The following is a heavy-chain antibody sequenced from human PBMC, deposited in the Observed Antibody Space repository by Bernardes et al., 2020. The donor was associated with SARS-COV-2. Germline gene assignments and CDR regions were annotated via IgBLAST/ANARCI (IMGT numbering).Heavy chain of an antibody. D-gene: IGHD2-2*01. CDR1: GGSISSYY. CDR3: ARMSTSSSGNPSYSYGMDV. CDR2: IYTSGST. J-gene: IGHJ6*02. V-gene: IGHV4-4*07. Sequence: SETLSLTCTVSGGSISSYYWSWIRQPAGKGLEWIGRIYTSGSTNYNPSLKSRVTMSVDTSKNQFSLKLSSVTAADTAVYHCARMSTSSSGNPSYSYGMDVWGQGTTVTVSS.